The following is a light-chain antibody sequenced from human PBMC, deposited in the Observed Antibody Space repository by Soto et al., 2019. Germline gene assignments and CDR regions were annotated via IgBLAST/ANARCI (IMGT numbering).Light chain of an antibody. J-gene: IGLJ3*02. Sequence: QTVVTQEPSLTVSPGGTVTLTCALTTGAVTSDYYPNWFQRKPGQAHRTLIYRTSNKHSWTPARFSGSLLGGKAALTLSGVQPEDEADYYCVLLYGGDWVFGGGTQLTVL. CDR3: VLLYGGDWV. CDR1: TGAVTSDYY. CDR2: RTS. V-gene: IGLV7-43*01.